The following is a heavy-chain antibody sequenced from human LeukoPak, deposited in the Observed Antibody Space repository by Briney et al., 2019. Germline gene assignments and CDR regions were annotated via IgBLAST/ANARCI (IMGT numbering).Heavy chain of an antibody. Sequence: GGSLRLSCAASGFNFSSYAMSWVRQAPGKGLEWVSCISGSGGSTYYADSVKGRITISRDNSKNTLYLQMNSLRAEDTAVYYCAKDRSSGYCPDAFDILGQGTMVTVSS. V-gene: IGHV3-23*01. CDR3: AKDRSSGYCPDAFDI. CDR2: ISGSGGST. D-gene: IGHD3-22*01. CDR1: GFNFSSYA. J-gene: IGHJ3*02.